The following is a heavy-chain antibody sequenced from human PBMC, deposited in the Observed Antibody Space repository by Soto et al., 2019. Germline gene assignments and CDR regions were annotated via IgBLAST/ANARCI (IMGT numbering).Heavy chain of an antibody. CDR3: ARLQSEIDKWKYIRYFDL. CDR2: IYPGDSDT. CDR1: GYSFTSYW. Sequence: GESLKISCKGSGYSFTSYWIGWVRQMPGKGLEWMGIIYPGDSDTRYSPSFQGQVTISADKSISTAYLQWSSLKASDTAMYYCARLQSEIDKWKYIRYFDLWGQGTLVTVSS. V-gene: IGHV5-51*01. D-gene: IGHD1-20*01. J-gene: IGHJ4*02.